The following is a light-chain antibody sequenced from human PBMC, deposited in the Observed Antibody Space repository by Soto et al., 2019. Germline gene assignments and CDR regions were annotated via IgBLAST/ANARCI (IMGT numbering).Light chain of an antibody. Sequence: DIQMTQSPSSLSASLGDRVTITCRASQGIGVYLAWFQQKPGKVRRLLIYAASDLQSGVPSRFSSSGSGTDFTLTISSLQPEDFATYYCQKYNSAPLTFGGGTKVEIK. CDR3: QKYNSAPLT. V-gene: IGKV1-27*01. CDR2: AAS. J-gene: IGKJ4*01. CDR1: QGIGVY.